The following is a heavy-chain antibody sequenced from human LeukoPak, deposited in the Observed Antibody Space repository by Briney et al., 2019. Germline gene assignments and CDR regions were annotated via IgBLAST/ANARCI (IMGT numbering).Heavy chain of an antibody. J-gene: IGHJ4*02. CDR1: GGSISNYY. CDR3: ARQGPTETFDY. CDR2: IYNSGST. D-gene: IGHD1-1*01. V-gene: IGHV4-59*08. Sequence: SETLSLTCSVSGGSISNYYWSWIRQSPGKGPEWIGYIYNSGSTNYNPSLKSRVTISADTSKNQFSMRLRSVTVADTAVYYCARQGPTETFDYWGQGALVTVSS.